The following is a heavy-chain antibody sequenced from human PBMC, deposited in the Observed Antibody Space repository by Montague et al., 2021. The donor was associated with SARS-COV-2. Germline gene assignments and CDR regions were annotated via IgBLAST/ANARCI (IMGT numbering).Heavy chain of an antibody. V-gene: IGHV3-48*03. Sequence: SLRLSCAASGFTFSSYEMNWVRQAPGKGLEWVSYISSSGSTIYNADSVKGRFTISRDNAKNSLYLQMNSLRAEDTAVYYCARECCSSTSLRAGYFDYWGQGTLVTVSS. J-gene: IGHJ4*02. CDR2: ISSSGSTI. D-gene: IGHD2-2*01. CDR1: GFTFSSYE. CDR3: ARECCSSTSLRAGYFDY.